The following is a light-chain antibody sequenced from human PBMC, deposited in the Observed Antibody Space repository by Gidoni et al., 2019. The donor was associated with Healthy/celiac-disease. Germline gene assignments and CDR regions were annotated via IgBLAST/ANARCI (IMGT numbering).Light chain of an antibody. V-gene: IGKV3-15*01. CDR1: QSVSSN. J-gene: IGKJ1*01. Sequence: EIVMTQSPATLSVSPGERATLSCRASQSVSSNLAWYQQKPGQAPRLLIYGASSGSGTEFTLTLSSLQSEDFAVYYCQQYNNWPRTFXQXTKVEIK. CDR3: QQYNNWPRT. CDR2: GAS.